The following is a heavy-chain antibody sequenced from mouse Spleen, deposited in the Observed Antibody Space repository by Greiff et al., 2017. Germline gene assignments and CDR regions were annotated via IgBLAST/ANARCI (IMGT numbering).Heavy chain of an antibody. CDR2: ILPGSGST. CDR1: GYTFSSYW. V-gene: IGHV1-9*01. Sequence: QVQLKEPGAELMKPGASVKISCKATGYTFSSYWIEWVKQRPGHGLEWIGEILPGSGSTNYNEKFKGKATFTADTSSNTAYMQLSSLTSEDSAVYYCARGALYYGSQSFAYWGQGTLVTVSA. J-gene: IGHJ3*01. CDR3: ARGALYYGSQSFAY. D-gene: IGHD1-1*01.